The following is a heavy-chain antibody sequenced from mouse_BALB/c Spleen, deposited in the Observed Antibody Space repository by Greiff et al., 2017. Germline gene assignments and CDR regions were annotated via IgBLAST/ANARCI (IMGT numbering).Heavy chain of an antibody. Sequence: QVQLQQSGPGLVAPSQSLSITCTVSGFSLTSYDISWIRQPPGKGLEWLGVIWTGGGTNYNSAFMSRLSISKDNSKSQVFLKMNSLQTDDTAIYYCVRDRYYGNYPLDYWGQGTTLTVSS. CDR1: GFSLTSYD. J-gene: IGHJ2*01. CDR2: IWTGGGT. D-gene: IGHD2-1*01. CDR3: VRDRYYGNYPLDY. V-gene: IGHV2-9-2*01.